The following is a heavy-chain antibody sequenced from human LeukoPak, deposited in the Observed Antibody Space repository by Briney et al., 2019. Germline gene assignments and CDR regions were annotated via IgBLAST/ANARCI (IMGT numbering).Heavy chain of an antibody. Sequence: ASVKVSCKASGYTFTGYYMHWVRQAPGQGLEWMGWINPNSGGTNYAQKFQGRVTMTRATSISTAYMELSRLRSDDTVVHYCARDLNILTFDYWGQGTLVTVSS. CDR1: GYTFTGYY. D-gene: IGHD2/OR15-2a*01. CDR3: ARDLNILTFDY. J-gene: IGHJ4*02. V-gene: IGHV1-2*02. CDR2: INPNSGGT.